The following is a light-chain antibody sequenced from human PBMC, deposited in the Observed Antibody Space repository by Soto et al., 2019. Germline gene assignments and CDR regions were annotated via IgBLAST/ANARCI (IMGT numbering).Light chain of an antibody. CDR2: EVN. J-gene: IGLJ1*01. V-gene: IGLV2-23*02. CDR1: SSDVGSYNL. CDR3: CSYAGSSTYV. Sequence: QSVLTQPAWVSVSPGQSITISCTGTSSDVGSYNLVSWYQQYPGKAPKLMIYEVNKRPSGVSNRLSGSKSGNTASLTISGLQAEDEADYYCCSYAGSSTYVFGTGTKVTVL.